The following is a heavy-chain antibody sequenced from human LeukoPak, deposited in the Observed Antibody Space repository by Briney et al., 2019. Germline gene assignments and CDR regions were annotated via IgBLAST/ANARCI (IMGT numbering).Heavy chain of an antibody. D-gene: IGHD6-6*01. V-gene: IGHV4-31*03. CDR2: IYYSGST. J-gene: IGHJ4*02. CDR1: GGSISSGGYY. Sequence: SETLSLTCTVSGGSISSGGYYWSWIRQHPGKGLEWIGYIYYSGSTYYNPSLKSRVTMSVDTSKNQFSLKLSSVTAADTAVYYCARDTHSSSRQGFDYWGQGTLVTVSS. CDR3: ARDTHSSSRQGFDY.